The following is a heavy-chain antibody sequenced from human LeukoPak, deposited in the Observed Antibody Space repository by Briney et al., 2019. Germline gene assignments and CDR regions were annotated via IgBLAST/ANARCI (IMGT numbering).Heavy chain of an antibody. CDR3: AKDRIAVAGLYYYYGMDV. CDR1: GFTFSSYA. Sequence: GGSLRLSCAASGFTFSSYAMSRVRQAPGKGLEWVSAISGSGGSTYYADSVKGRFTISRDNSKNTLYLQMNSLRAEDTAVYYCAKDRIAVAGLYYYYGMDVWGQGTTVTVSS. D-gene: IGHD6-19*01. V-gene: IGHV3-23*01. J-gene: IGHJ6*02. CDR2: ISGSGGST.